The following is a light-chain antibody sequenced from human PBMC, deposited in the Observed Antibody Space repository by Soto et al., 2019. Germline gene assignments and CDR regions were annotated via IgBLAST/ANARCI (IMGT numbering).Light chain of an antibody. V-gene: IGKV3-11*01. CDR3: QQRGNWPLT. J-gene: IGKJ1*01. CDR1: QSVSSY. CDR2: DAS. Sequence: EIVLTQSPATLSLSPGERATLSSRASQSVSSYFAWYQQKPGQAPRLLIYDASNRATGIPARFSGSGSGTDFTLTISSLEPEDFAVYYCQQRGNWPLTFGQGTKV.